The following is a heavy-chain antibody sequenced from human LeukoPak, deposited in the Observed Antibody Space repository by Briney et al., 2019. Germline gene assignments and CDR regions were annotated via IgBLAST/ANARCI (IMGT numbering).Heavy chain of an antibody. Sequence: GGSLRLSCAGSEFTFTTYNMHWVRHTPGKGLEWVSYISPRSSTMVYADSVKGRFTISRDNAKNSLYLQMNSLRAEDTAVYYFVRDPTGSFDYWGQGTLVTVSS. V-gene: IGHV3-48*01. J-gene: IGHJ4*02. CDR1: EFTFTTYN. CDR2: ISPRSSTM. D-gene: IGHD2-8*02. CDR3: VRDPTGSFDY.